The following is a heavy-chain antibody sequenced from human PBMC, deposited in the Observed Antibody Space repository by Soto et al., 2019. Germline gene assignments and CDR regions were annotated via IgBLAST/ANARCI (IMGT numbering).Heavy chain of an antibody. J-gene: IGHJ4*02. V-gene: IGHV1-2*04. D-gene: IGHD6-25*01. CDR2: INPNSGGT. CDR3: ARNTGYSSEGFDS. Sequence: QVQLVQSGAEVKKPGASVKVSCKASGYTFTGYYMHWVRQAPGQGLEWMGWINPNSGGTNYAQKFQGWVSMTRDTSISTAYMELSRLRSDDTAVYYCARNTGYSSEGFDSWGQGTLVTVSS. CDR1: GYTFTGYY.